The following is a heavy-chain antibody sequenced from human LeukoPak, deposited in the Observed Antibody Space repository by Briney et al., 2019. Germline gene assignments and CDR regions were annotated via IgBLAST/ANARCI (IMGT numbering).Heavy chain of an antibody. CDR3: ATGDITMVRGFTPDAFDI. J-gene: IGHJ3*02. CDR2: ISVYNGNT. CDR1: GYTFTSYG. D-gene: IGHD3-10*01. V-gene: IGHV1-18*01. Sequence: ASVKVSCKASGYTFTSYGINWVRQAPGQGLEWMGWISVYNGNTNYAQKFQGRVTMTEDTSTDTAYMELSSLRSEDTAVYYCATGDITMVRGFTPDAFDIWGQGTMVTVSS.